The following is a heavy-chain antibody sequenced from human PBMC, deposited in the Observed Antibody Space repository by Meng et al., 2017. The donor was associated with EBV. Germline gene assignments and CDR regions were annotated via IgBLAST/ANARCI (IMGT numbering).Heavy chain of an antibody. Sequence: QVQLPGSGPGLVQPSVTLSLTCTVSGGYISSSSYYGGWIRQPPGKGLEWIGSIYYSGSTYYNPSLKSRVTISVDTSKNQFSLKLSSVTAADTAVYYCARVVATIFTNWFDPWGQGTLVTVSS. V-gene: IGHV4-39*07. CDR1: GGYISSSSYY. D-gene: IGHD5-12*01. CDR2: IYYSGST. CDR3: ARVVATIFTNWFDP. J-gene: IGHJ5*02.